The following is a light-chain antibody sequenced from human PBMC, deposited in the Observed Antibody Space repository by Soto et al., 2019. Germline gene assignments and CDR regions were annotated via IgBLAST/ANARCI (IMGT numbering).Light chain of an antibody. CDR3: RTWGTGIQV. V-gene: IGLV4-69*01. CDR1: SGHSSYA. J-gene: IGLJ1*01. CDR2: LNSDGSH. Sequence: QPVLTQSPSASASLGASVKLTCTLSSGHSSYAIAWHQQQPEKGPRYLMKLNSDGSHSKGDGIPDRFSGSSSGAERYLTISSLQSEDEADYYCRTWGTGIQVFGTGTKVTVL.